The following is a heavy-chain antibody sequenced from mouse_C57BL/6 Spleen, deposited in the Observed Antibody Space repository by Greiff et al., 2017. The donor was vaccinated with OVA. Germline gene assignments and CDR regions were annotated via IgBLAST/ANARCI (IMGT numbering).Heavy chain of an antibody. CDR1: GYTFTSYW. V-gene: IGHV1-50*01. CDR2: IDPSDSYT. D-gene: IGHD1-1*01. Sequence: QVQLKQPGAELVKPGASVKLSCKASGYTFTSYWMQWVKQRPGQGLEWIGEIDPSDSYTNYNQKFKGKATLTVDTSSSTAYMQLSSLTSEDSAVYYCARDYGSSRGYFDVWGTGTTVTVSS. J-gene: IGHJ1*03. CDR3: ARDYGSSRGYFDV.